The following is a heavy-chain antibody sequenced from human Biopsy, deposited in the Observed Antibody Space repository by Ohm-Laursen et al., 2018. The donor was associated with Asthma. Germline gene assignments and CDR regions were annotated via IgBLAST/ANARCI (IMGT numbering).Heavy chain of an antibody. CDR3: ARHPYNFGGFDY. CDR1: GDSFSNYA. D-gene: IGHD5-24*01. CDR2: ISPFTGDT. V-gene: IGHV1-18*01. J-gene: IGHJ4*02. Sequence: SVKVSCKASGDSFSNYAISWVRQAPGQGLEWMGWISPFTGDTHFGQKFQGRVTMTTDTSTDTAYMELRSLRSDDTAVYYCARHPYNFGGFDYWGQGILVTVSS.